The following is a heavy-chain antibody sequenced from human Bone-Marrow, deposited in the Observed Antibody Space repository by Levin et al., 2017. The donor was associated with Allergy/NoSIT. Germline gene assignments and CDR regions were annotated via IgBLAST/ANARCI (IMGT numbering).Heavy chain of an antibody. Sequence: PGGSLRLSCAASGFTFSPFGMHWVRQAPGKGLEWVAVISFDGSSKYYADSVKGRFIISRDNSKNTLYLQMNSLRAEDTAVYYCAKEGYFGSGDYDDNGIDQWGQGTLVTVSS. V-gene: IGHV3-30*18. CDR3: AKEGYFGSGDYDDNGIDQ. CDR1: GFTFSPFG. J-gene: IGHJ4*02. CDR2: ISFDGSSK. D-gene: IGHD3-10*01.